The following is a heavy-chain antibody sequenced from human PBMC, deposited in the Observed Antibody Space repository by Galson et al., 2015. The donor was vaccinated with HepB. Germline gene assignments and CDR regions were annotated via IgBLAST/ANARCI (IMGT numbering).Heavy chain of an antibody. D-gene: IGHD1-26*01. J-gene: IGHJ4*02. CDR1: GYSFSSYW. Sequence: QSGAEVKKPGESLKISCKGSGYSFSSYWIGWVRQMPGKGLEWMAIIYPGDSVTMYSPSFKGRVTISADKSINTAYLQWSSLEASDTAMYYCARRSTSGSWDDYWGQGTLVTVSS. V-gene: IGHV5-51*01. CDR2: IYPGDSVT. CDR3: ARRSTSGSWDDY.